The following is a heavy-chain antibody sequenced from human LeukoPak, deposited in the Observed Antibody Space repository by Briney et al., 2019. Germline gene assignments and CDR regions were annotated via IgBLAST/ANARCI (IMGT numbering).Heavy chain of an antibody. CDR3: ARAQGYYYDSSGYWAY. V-gene: IGHV3-11*01. CDR1: GFTFSDYY. CDR2: IIRSVSTT. J-gene: IGHJ4*02. D-gene: IGHD3-22*01. Sequence: GGSLRLSCAASGFTFSDYYMSWIRQAPGKGLEWVSYIIRSVSTTYYADSVKGRFTISRDNAKNSLYLQMNSLRDGDTAVCYSARAQGYYYDSSGYWAYWGQGTMVPVSS.